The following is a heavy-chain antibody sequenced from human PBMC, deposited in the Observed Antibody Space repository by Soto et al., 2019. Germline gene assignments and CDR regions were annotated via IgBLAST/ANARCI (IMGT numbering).Heavy chain of an antibody. V-gene: IGHV4-4*02. CDR2: IYHSGST. D-gene: IGHD6-19*01. CDR1: GGSISSSNW. Sequence: QVQLQESGPGLVKPSGTLSLTCAVSGGSISSSNWWSWVRQPPGKGLEWIGEIYHSGSTNYNPSLKSRVTISVDKSKNQFSLKLSSLTAADTAVYYCARDDVYSSGPNEDAFDIWGQGTMVTVSS. CDR3: ARDDVYSSGPNEDAFDI. J-gene: IGHJ3*02.